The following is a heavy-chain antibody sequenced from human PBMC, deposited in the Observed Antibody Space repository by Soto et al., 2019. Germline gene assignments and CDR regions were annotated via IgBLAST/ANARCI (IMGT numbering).Heavy chain of an antibody. CDR2: INHSGST. V-gene: IGHV4-34*01. CDR3: ARVPHMDV. CDR1: GGSFSGYY. J-gene: IGHJ6*02. Sequence: PSETLSLTCAVYGGSFSGYYWSWIRQPPGKGLEWIGEINHSGSTNYNPSLKSRVTISVDTSKNQFSLKLSSVTAADTAVYYCARVPHMDVWGQGTTVTVSS.